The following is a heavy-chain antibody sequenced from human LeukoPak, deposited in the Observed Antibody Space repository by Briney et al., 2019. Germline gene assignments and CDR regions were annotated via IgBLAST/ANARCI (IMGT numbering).Heavy chain of an antibody. CDR1: GFTFSTSW. V-gene: IGHV3-7*01. CDR2: IKQDGSEK. CDR3: ARGYSYGSTGTY. J-gene: IGHJ4*02. Sequence: GGSLRLSCTASGFTFSTSWMSWVRQAPGKGLEWVGNIKQDGSEKYYVDSVRGRFTISRDNAKNSLYLRLNSLRVEDTAVYYCARGYSYGSTGTYWGQGALVTVSS. D-gene: IGHD5-18*01.